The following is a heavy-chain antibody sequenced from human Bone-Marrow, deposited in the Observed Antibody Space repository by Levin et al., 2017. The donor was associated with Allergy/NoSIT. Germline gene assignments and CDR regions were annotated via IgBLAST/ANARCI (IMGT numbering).Heavy chain of an antibody. V-gene: IGHV3-15*01. Sequence: GGSLRLSCAASGFTFSNTWMSWVRQAPGKGLEWVGRIKSKTYGGATDYAAPVKGRFTISRDDSKDTLYLQMNSLKTEDTAMYFCTSTFHSDSSGSYWGQGTLVTVSS. D-gene: IGHD3-22*01. CDR3: TSTFHSDSSGSY. CDR2: IKSKTYGGAT. CDR1: GFTFSNTW. J-gene: IGHJ4*02.